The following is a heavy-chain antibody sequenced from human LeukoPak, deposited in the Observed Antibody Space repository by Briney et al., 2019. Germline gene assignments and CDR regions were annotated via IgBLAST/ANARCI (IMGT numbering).Heavy chain of an antibody. V-gene: IGHV1-18*01. CDR2: ISAYNGNT. CDR1: GGTFSSHA. Sequence: ASVKVSCKASGGTFSSHAISWVRQAPGQGLEWMGWISAYNGNTNYAQKLQGRVTMTTDTSTSTAYMELSRLRSDDTAAYYCARERLPSDDAFDIWGQGTMVTVSS. J-gene: IGHJ3*02. CDR3: ARERLPSDDAFDI. D-gene: IGHD6-25*01.